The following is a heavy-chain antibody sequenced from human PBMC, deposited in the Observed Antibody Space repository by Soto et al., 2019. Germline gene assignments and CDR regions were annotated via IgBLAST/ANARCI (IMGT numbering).Heavy chain of an antibody. Sequence: SPVKVSCKGAGGTFSSYTSSWVRKTPGQGLEWMGRIIPILGIANYAQKFQGRVTITADKSTSTAYMELSSLRSEDTAVYYCARDSTGTTNILDYWGQGTLVTVSS. CDR1: GGTFSSYT. D-gene: IGHD1-7*01. CDR3: ARDSTGTTNILDY. CDR2: IIPILGIA. V-gene: IGHV1-69*04. J-gene: IGHJ4*02.